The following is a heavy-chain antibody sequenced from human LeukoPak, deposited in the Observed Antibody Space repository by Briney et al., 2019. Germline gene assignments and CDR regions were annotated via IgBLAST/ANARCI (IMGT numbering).Heavy chain of an antibody. D-gene: IGHD6-19*01. Sequence: GGSLRLSCAASGFTFSSYAMHWVRQAPGKGLEWVSSINWNSGSIGYADSVKGRFTISRDNAKNFLYLQMNSLRAEDTGLYYCAKDPYSSGWHHFDYWGQGILVTVSS. CDR1: GFTFSSYA. J-gene: IGHJ4*02. V-gene: IGHV3-9*01. CDR2: INWNSGSI. CDR3: AKDPYSSGWHHFDY.